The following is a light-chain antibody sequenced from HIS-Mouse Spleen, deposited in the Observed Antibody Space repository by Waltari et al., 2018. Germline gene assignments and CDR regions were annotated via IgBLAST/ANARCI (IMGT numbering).Light chain of an antibody. CDR3: YSTDSSGNHRV. CDR1: ALPKKY. J-gene: IGLJ2*01. Sequence: SYELTQPPSVSVSPGQTARNTCSGDALPKKYTYWSQQKSGQPPGPVIYEDRKRPSGIPERFSGASSGPIATLTISGAQVEDEADYYCYSTDSSGNHRVFGGGTKLTVL. CDR2: EDR. V-gene: IGLV3-10*01.